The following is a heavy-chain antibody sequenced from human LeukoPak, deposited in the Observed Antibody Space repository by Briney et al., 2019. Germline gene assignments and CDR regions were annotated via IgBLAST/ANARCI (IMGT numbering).Heavy chain of an antibody. CDR2: IIPILGIA. CDR3: ARDQVEMATITVFDY. V-gene: IGHV1-69*04. J-gene: IGHJ4*02. Sequence: GSSVKVSCEASGGTFSSYAISWVRQAPGQGLEWMGRIIPILGIANYAQKFQGRVTITADKSTSTAYMELSSLRSEDTAVYYCARDQVEMATITVFDYWGQGTLVTVSS. D-gene: IGHD5-24*01. CDR1: GGTFSSYA.